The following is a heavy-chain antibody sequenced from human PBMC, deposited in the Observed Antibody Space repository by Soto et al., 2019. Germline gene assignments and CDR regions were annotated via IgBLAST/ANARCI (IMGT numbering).Heavy chain of an antibody. V-gene: IGHV5-51*01. Sequence: PGESLKISCKGSGYSFTSYWIDWVRQMPGKGLEWMGIIYPGDSDTRYSPSFQGQVTISADKSISTAYLQWSSLKASDTAMYYCATNSGYDYHYYYYMDVWGKGTTVTVSS. CDR3: ATNSGYDYHYYYYMDV. J-gene: IGHJ6*03. CDR1: GYSFTSYW. D-gene: IGHD5-12*01. CDR2: IYPGDSDT.